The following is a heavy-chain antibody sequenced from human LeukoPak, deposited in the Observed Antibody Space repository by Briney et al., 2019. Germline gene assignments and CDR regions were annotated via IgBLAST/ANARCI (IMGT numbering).Heavy chain of an antibody. V-gene: IGHV4-39*01. D-gene: IGHD2-2*02. Sequence: SETLSLTCTVSGGSISSGDYYWSWIRQPPGKGLEWLGSIYYSGSTYYNPSLKSRVTISVDTSKNQFSLKLSSVTAADTAVYYCARRPCSSTSCYRNGFDPWGQGTLVTVSS. CDR3: ARRPCSSTSCYRNGFDP. CDR2: IYYSGST. J-gene: IGHJ5*02. CDR1: GGSISSGDYY.